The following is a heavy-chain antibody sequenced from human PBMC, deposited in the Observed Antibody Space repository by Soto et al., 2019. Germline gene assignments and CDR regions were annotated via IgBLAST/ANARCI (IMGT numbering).Heavy chain of an antibody. CDR2: ISYDGSNK. V-gene: IGHV3-30-3*01. D-gene: IGHD6-6*01. CDR1: GFTFSSYA. CDR3: ATRYSSSSGDYYYYGMDV. J-gene: IGHJ6*02. Sequence: LRLSCAASGFTFSSYAMHWVRQAPGKGLEWVAVISYDGSNKYYADSVKGRFTISRDNSKNTLYLQMNSLRAEDTAVYYCATRYSSSSGDYYYYGMDVWGQGTTVTVSS.